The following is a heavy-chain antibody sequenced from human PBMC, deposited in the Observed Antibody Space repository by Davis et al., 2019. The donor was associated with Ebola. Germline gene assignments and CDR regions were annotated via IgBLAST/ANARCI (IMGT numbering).Heavy chain of an antibody. V-gene: IGHV1-18*01. CDR1: GYNFTTYG. CDR2: VSADNDNR. Sequence: ASVKVSCKASGYNFTTYGFSWVRQAPGQGLEWMGWVSADNDNRKYAEKFQGRVTMTTDSSTSTAYMELRGLTYDDTAVYFCARARGRWDVGGYLLGHWGQGTLVTVSS. CDR3: ARARGRWDVGGYLLGH. D-gene: IGHD1-26*01. J-gene: IGHJ4*02.